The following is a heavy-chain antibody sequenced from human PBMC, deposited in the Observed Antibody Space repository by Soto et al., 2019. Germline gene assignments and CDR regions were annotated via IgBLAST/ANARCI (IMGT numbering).Heavy chain of an antibody. Sequence: SETLSLTCTVSGGSISSYYWSWTRQPPGKGLEWIGYIYYSGSTNYNPSLKSRVTISVDTSKNQFSLKLSSVTAADTAVYYCARSGPREWATLVRYWGQGTLVTVSS. CDR1: GGSISSYY. CDR3: ARSGPREWATLVRY. CDR2: IYYSGST. J-gene: IGHJ4*02. V-gene: IGHV4-59*01. D-gene: IGHD3-3*01.